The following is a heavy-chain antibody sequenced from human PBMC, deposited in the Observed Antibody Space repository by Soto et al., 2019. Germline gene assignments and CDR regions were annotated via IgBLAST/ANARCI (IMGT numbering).Heavy chain of an antibody. CDR1: GDRVSRKNTA. CDR2: TYYTSKWYN. V-gene: IGHV6-1*01. Sequence: PSQTLSLTCAISGDRVSRKNTAWNWIRQSPSRGVEWLGRTYYTSKWYNNYAVSVKSRITINPDTSKNQFSLQLSSVTPEDTAVYYCARGNYFYYSMDVWGQGTTVTVSS. J-gene: IGHJ6*02. CDR3: ARGNYFYYSMDV.